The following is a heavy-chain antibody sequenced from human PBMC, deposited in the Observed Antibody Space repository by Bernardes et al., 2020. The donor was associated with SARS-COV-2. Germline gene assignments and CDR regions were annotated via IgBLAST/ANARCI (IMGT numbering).Heavy chain of an antibody. V-gene: IGHV3-30*03. D-gene: IGHD3-10*01. CDR3: ATTPQYEYTRVFDF. CDR2: ISYDGGEK. CDR1: GFTFSSYG. J-gene: IGHJ6*02. Sequence: GGSLRLSCAASGFTFSSYGMHWVRQAPGKGLEWVAVISYDGGEKFYADSVKGRFTISRDNSKNTLYLQMNSLRAEDTAVYYCATTPQYEYTRVFDFWCQGTTVTVSS.